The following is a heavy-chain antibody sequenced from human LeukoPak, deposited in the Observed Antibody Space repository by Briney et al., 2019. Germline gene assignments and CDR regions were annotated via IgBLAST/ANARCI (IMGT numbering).Heavy chain of an antibody. Sequence: GGSLILSCPASGCTFSDYWSSWVRQARGRGLEGVANIKLYGSEKHYVDSVRGRFTVYRDNAKNSLFLQMSSLRAEDTAVYFCAREWAYYYGSSGYFDFWGQGTLVTVSS. CDR3: AREWAYYYGSSGYFDF. CDR1: GCTFSDYW. CDR2: IKLYGSEK. D-gene: IGHD3-22*01. J-gene: IGHJ4*02. V-gene: IGHV3-7*01.